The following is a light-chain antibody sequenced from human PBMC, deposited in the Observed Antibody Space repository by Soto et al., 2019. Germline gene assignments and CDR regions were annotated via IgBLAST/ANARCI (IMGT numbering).Light chain of an antibody. CDR2: RNN. J-gene: IGLJ2*01. Sequence: QSVLTQPPSASGTPGQRVTISCSGSSSNIGSNYLYWYQQLPGTAPKLLLYRNNQRPSGVTDRFSGSKSGTSASLAISGLRSEDEADYHCAATRGVFGGGTNLPLL. CDR1: SSNIGSNY. V-gene: IGLV1-47*01. CDR3: AATRGV.